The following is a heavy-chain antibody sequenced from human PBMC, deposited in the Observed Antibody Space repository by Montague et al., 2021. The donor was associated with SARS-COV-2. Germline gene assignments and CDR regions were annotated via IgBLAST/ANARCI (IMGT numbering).Heavy chain of an antibody. D-gene: IGHD1-26*01. CDR3: VREGGSMTFDY. CDR2: IYYSGST. V-gene: IGHV4-59*02. Sequence: SETLSLTCTVSGDSVTSYYWSWIRQPPGKGLEYIGYIYYSGSTNCNPSLKSRVTISVDTSKNQFSLRLSSVTAADTAVYYCVREGGSMTFDYWGQGILVTVSS. CDR1: GDSVTSYY. J-gene: IGHJ4*02.